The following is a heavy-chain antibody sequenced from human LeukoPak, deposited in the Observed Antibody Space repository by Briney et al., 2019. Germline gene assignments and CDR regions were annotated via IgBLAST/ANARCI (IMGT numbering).Heavy chain of an antibody. J-gene: IGHJ6*02. CDR3: ARDPDSSSGMDV. Sequence: GGSLRLSCAAAGFTFSSNYMSWGRQAPGKGLEWVSVIYSGGSTYYADSVKGRFTISRDNSKNPLYLQMNSLRAEDTAVYYCARDPDSSSGMDVWGQGTTVTVSS. CDR1: GFTFSSNY. D-gene: IGHD1-14*01. CDR2: IYSGGST. V-gene: IGHV3-66*02.